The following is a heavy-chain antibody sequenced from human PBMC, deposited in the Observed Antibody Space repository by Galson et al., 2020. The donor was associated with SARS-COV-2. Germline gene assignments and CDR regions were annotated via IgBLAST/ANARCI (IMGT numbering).Heavy chain of an antibody. Sequence: GGSLRLSCAASGFTFSTYGMHWVRQAPGKGLEWVSFISYDESTKYYADSVKGRFTISRGSSKNTLFLQMNSLREEDTAVYFCAGRGSGWYGPLRYYYGMDVWGQWTTVTVSS. D-gene: IGHD6-19*01. CDR3: AGRGSGWYGPLRYYYGMDV. CDR1: GFTFSTYG. V-gene: IGHV3-30*03. J-gene: IGHJ6*02. CDR2: ISYDESTK.